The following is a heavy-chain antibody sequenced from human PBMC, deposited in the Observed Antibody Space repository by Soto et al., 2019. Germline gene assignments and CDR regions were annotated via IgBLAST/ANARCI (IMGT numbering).Heavy chain of an antibody. J-gene: IGHJ5*02. CDR1: VFSLITSGVG. CDR2: IYWDDAK. CDR3: AHIVTGCFT. V-gene: IGHV2-5*02. Sequence: QITLKESGPTLVKPTQTLTLTCTISVFSLITSGVGVGWIRQPPGKALECLALIYWDDAKRYSPSLKSRLTITKGTATNQLVLTMTTMDPADTATYSAAHIVTGCFTWGRGALVTVSS. D-gene: IGHD3-16*01.